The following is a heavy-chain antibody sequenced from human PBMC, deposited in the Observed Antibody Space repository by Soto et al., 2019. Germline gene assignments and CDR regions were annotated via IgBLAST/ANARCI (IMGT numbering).Heavy chain of an antibody. CDR2: INQDGSER. J-gene: IGHJ4*02. D-gene: IGHD3-16*01. CDR3: VCGGNFFVY. CDR1: GFTFSTYW. Sequence: EVQLVESGGGLVQPGGSLRLPCAASGFTFSTYWMTWVRQPPGKGLEWVASINQDGSERYYVDSVRGRFTISXXXAXXXXXXQMNSLRAEDTAVYYCVCGGNFFVYWGQGTLVTVSP. V-gene: IGHV3-7*01.